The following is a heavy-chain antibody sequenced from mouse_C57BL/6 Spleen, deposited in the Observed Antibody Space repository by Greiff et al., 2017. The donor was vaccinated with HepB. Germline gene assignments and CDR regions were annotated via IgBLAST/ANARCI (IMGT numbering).Heavy chain of an antibody. Sequence: VKLQQPGAELVKPGASVKLSCKASGYTFTSYWMHWVKQRPGQGLEWIGMIHPNSGSTNYNEKFKSKATLTVDKSSSTAYMQLSSLTSEDSAVYYCAIRLLEFAYWGQGTLVTVSA. V-gene: IGHV1-64*01. J-gene: IGHJ3*01. CDR1: GYTFTSYW. CDR2: IHPNSGST. D-gene: IGHD1-2*01. CDR3: AIRLLEFAY.